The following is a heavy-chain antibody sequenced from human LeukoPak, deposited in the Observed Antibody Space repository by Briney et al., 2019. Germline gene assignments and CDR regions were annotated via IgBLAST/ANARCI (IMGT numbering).Heavy chain of an antibody. J-gene: IGHJ4*02. CDR3: ASLRYGSGSQGALDYGSDY. V-gene: IGHV4-59*01. CDR2: IYYSGST. CDR1: GGSISGYY. Sequence: SETLSLTCTVSGGSISGYYWSWIRQPPGKGLEWIGYIYYSGSTNYNTSLKSRVTISVDTSKNQFSLKLHSVTAADTAVYYCASLRYGSGSQGALDYGSDYWGQGTLVTVSS. D-gene: IGHD3-10*01.